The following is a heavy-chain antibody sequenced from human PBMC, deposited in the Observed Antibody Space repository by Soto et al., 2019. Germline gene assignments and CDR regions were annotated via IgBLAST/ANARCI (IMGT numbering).Heavy chain of an antibody. CDR2: IYSNGNT. D-gene: IGHD5-12*01. J-gene: IGHJ5*02. CDR3: ARGGAVATTAHFDP. V-gene: IGHV4-4*07. CDR1: GYSINNYY. Sequence: XETLSLTCTVSGYSINNYYWSWMRLPAGKGLNWIGRIYSNGNTYYNPSLKSRVSMSVDTSKNQFSLILKTVTAADTAVYYCARGGAVATTAHFDPSGQGTLATVSS.